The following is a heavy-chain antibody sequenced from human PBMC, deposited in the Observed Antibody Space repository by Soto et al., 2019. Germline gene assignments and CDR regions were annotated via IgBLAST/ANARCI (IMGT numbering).Heavy chain of an antibody. J-gene: IGHJ4*02. CDR2: INHSGST. D-gene: IGHD6-6*01. CDR3: ASVKYGSIARDY. CDR1: GGSFSGYY. Sequence: SETLSLTCAVYGGSFSGYYWSWIRQPPGKGLEWIGEINHSGSTNYNPSLKSRVTISVDTSKNQFSLKLSSVTAADTAVYYCASVKYGSIARDYWGQGTLVTVSS. V-gene: IGHV4-34*01.